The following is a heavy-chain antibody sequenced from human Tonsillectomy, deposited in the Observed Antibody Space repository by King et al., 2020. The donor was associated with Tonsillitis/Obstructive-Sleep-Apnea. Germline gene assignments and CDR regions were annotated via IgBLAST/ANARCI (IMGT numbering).Heavy chain of an antibody. CDR2: INPSSGVP. J-gene: IGHJ4*02. V-gene: IGHV1-46*01. CDR1: GYTFTRYY. D-gene: IGHD1-14*01. CDR3: ARDDVVGRYIDS. Sequence: QLVQSGAEVKTPGASVKVSCKASGYTFTRYYIHWVRQARGQGLEWMGIINPSSGVPSYAQKFQGRVTMTTDTSASTVCLQLSNLRSEDTAVYYCARDDVVGRYIDSWGQGTLVTVSS.